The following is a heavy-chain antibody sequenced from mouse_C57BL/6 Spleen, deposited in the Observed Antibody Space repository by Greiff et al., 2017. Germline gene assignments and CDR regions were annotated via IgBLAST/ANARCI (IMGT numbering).Heavy chain of an antibody. CDR1: GYAFTNYL. J-gene: IGHJ4*01. D-gene: IGHD1-1*01. Sequence: VQLQQSGAELVRPGTSVKVSCKASGYAFTNYLIEWVKQRPGQGLEWIGVINPGSGGTNYNEKFKGKATLTADKSSSTAYMQLSSLTSEDSAVYFCARRRLGYYYGSSYAMDYWGQGTSVTVSS. V-gene: IGHV1-54*01. CDR3: ARRRLGYYYGSSYAMDY. CDR2: INPGSGGT.